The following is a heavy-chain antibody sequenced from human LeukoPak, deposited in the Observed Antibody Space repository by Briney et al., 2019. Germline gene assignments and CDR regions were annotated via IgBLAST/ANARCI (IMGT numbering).Heavy chain of an antibody. V-gene: IGHV4-30-4*08. CDR2: IYYSGST. CDR1: GGSISSGDYY. D-gene: IGHD3-3*01. Sequence: SQSPSLTCTVSGGSISSGDYYWSWIRQPPGKGLEWIGYIYYSGSTYYNPSLKSRVTISVDTTKNQFSLKLSSVTAADTAVYYCARQVFGVAHEVRPLTPFDYWGQGTLVTVSS. CDR3: ARQVFGVAHEVRPLTPFDY. J-gene: IGHJ4*02.